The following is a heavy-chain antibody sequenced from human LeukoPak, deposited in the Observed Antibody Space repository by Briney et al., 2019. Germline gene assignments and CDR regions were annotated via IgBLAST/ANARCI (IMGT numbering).Heavy chain of an antibody. Sequence: QSGRSLRLSCAASGFTFSSYAMPWVRQAPGKGLEYVSAISSNGGSTYYANSVKGRFTISRDNSKNTLYLQMGSLRAEDMAVYYCARDFLGDSSGEYYYYYYMDVWGKGTTVTVSS. CDR1: GFTFSSYA. J-gene: IGHJ6*03. V-gene: IGHV3-64*01. CDR2: ISSNGGST. D-gene: IGHD3-22*01. CDR3: ARDFLGDSSGEYYYYYYMDV.